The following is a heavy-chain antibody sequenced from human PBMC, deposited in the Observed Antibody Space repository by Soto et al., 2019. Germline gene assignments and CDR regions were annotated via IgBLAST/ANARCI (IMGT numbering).Heavy chain of an antibody. CDR2: INPSGGST. CDR1: GYTFTSYY. V-gene: IGHV1-46*03. D-gene: IGHD2-15*01. J-gene: IGHJ4*02. Sequence: ASVKVSCKASGYTFTSYYMHWVRQAPGQGLEWMGIINPSGGSTSYAQKFQGRVTMTRDTSTSTVYMELSSLRSEDTAVYYCARELPGYGSGGSCSKDYWGQGTLVTVSS. CDR3: ARELPGYGSGGSCSKDY.